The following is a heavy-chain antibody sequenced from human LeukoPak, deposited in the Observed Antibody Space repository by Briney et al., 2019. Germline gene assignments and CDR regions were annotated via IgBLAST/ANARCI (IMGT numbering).Heavy chain of an antibody. J-gene: IGHJ4*02. D-gene: IGHD6-13*01. Sequence: GASVKVSCKVSGYTLTELSMHWVRQAPGKGLEWMGGFDPEDGETIYAQKFQGRVTMTEDTSTDTAYMELSSLRSEDTAVYYCARGIRAAGTMPSHFDYWGQGTLVTVSS. CDR3: ARGIRAAGTMPSHFDY. V-gene: IGHV1-24*01. CDR1: GYTLTELS. CDR2: FDPEDGET.